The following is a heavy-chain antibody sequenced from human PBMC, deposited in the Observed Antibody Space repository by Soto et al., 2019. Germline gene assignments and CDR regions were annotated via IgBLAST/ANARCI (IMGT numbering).Heavy chain of an antibody. Sequence: GGSLRLSCAASGFTFSSYAMSWVRQAPGKGLEWVSAISGSGGSTYYADSVKGRFTISRDNSKNTLYLQMNSLRAEDTAVYYCAKDSDILTGYYPYYSDYWGQGTLVTVSS. CDR2: ISGSGGST. CDR1: GFTFSSYA. V-gene: IGHV3-23*01. J-gene: IGHJ4*02. CDR3: AKDSDILTGYYPYYSDY. D-gene: IGHD3-9*01.